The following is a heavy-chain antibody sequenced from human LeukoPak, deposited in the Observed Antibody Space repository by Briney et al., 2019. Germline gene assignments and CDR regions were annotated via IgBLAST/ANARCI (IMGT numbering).Heavy chain of an antibody. CDR3: ARGHRQWLVSYFDY. Sequence: RPSETLSLTCTVSGYSISSGYYWGWIRQPPGKGLEWIGSIYHSGSTYYNPSLKSRVTISVDTSKNQFSLKLSSVTAADTAVYYCARGHRQWLVSYFDYWGQGTLVTVSS. CDR1: GYSISSGYY. J-gene: IGHJ4*02. CDR2: IYHSGST. V-gene: IGHV4-38-2*02. D-gene: IGHD6-19*01.